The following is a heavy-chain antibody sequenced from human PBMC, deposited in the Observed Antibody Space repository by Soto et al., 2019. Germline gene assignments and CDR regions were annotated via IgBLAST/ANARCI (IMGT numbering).Heavy chain of an antibody. CDR2: ISYDGSKQ. J-gene: IGHJ4*02. Sequence: QVQLVESGGGEVQPGRPLRLSCAASGFRFSSYGMHWVRQAPGKGLEWVALISYDGSKQYYAASVKGRFSISRDNSKSTVDLQMNSLRADDTGVYYCVKDRGSRGWFVALFDSWGQGTLVTVSP. CDR1: GFRFSSYG. D-gene: IGHD6-19*01. V-gene: IGHV3-30*18. CDR3: VKDRGSRGWFVALFDS.